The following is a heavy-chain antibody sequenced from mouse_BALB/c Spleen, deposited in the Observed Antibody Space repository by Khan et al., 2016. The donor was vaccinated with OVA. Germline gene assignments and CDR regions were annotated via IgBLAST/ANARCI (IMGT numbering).Heavy chain of an antibody. J-gene: IGHJ4*01. V-gene: IGHV3-2*02. Sequence: EVKLEELGPGLVKPSQSLSLTCTVTGYSITSDYAWNWIRQFPGNKLEWMGYISSSGSTNYNPALKSRISITRDTSKNQFFLQLNSVTTEDTATXYCARDGSRYNYAMDYWGQGTSVTVSS. CDR1: GYSITSDYA. D-gene: IGHD2-3*01. CDR3: ARDGSRYNYAMDY. CDR2: ISSSGST.